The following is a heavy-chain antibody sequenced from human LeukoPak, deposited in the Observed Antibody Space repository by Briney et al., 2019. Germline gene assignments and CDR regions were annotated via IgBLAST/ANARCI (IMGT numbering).Heavy chain of an antibody. D-gene: IGHD6-13*01. J-gene: IGHJ4*02. V-gene: IGHV3-48*03. CDR2: ISSSGSTI. CDR1: GFTFSSYE. CDR3: ATLAPGSSSWRNPSFDY. Sequence: PGGSLRLSCAASGFTFSSYEMNWVRQAPGKGLEWVSYISSSGSTIYYADSVKGRFTISRDNAKNSLYLQMNSLRAEDTAVYYCATLAPGSSSWRNPSFDYWGQGTLVTVSS.